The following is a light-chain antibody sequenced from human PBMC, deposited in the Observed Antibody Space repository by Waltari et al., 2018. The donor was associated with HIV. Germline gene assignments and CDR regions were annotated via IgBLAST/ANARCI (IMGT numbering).Light chain of an antibody. V-gene: IGLV8-61*01. CDR2: DTS. J-gene: IGLJ3*02. CDR1: PGPVSSRYY. Sequence: QTVVTQETSFSVSPGGTVTLTCGLRPGPVSSRYYPLWYQKSPGLPPRIIIYDTSTRSSGVPDRFSGSILGNKAALTITGAQSDDESEYYCLLYVGTGIWVFGGGTKLTVL. CDR3: LLYVGTGIWV.